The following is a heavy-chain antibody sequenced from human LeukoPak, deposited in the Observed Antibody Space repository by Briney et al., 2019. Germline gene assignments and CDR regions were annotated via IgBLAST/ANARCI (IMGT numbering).Heavy chain of an antibody. D-gene: IGHD6-13*01. Sequence: GGSLRLSCAASGFTVSSNYMSWVRQAPGKGLEWVSVIYSGGSTYYADSVKGRFTISRDNSKNTLYLQMNSLRAEDTAVYYCARDLIAAAVFDYWGQGTLVTVSS. CDR1: GFTVSSNY. V-gene: IGHV3-66*01. J-gene: IGHJ4*02. CDR2: IYSGGST. CDR3: ARDLIAAAVFDY.